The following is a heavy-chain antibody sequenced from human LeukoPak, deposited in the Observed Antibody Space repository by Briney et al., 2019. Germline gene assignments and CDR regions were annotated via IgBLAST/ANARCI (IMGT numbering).Heavy chain of an antibody. CDR1: GGTISNYY. Sequence: SETLSLTCTVSGGTISNYYWNWIRQPPGMGLEWVGYIHYSGNTKYNSSLKSRATTSVDTSKNQFSLKLSSVTAADTAVYYCARWYSSGWAFDFWGQGTLVTVSS. D-gene: IGHD6-19*01. V-gene: IGHV4-59*08. CDR3: ARWYSSGWAFDF. J-gene: IGHJ4*02. CDR2: IHYSGNT.